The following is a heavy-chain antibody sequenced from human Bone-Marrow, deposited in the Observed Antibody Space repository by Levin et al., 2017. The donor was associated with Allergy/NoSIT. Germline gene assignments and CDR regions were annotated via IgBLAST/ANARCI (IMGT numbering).Heavy chain of an antibody. Sequence: LSLTCAASGNMFSGYSMSWVRQAPGKGLEWVSSITSKSNYISYADSVKGRFTISRDNAKNSLYLQLNNLRVEDTAIYYCARDRRGKTVTTPYYYFDYWGQGTLVTVSS. CDR2: ITSKSNYI. D-gene: IGHD4-17*01. V-gene: IGHV3-21*01. CDR3: ARDRRGKTVTTPYYYFDY. J-gene: IGHJ4*01. CDR1: GNMFSGYS.